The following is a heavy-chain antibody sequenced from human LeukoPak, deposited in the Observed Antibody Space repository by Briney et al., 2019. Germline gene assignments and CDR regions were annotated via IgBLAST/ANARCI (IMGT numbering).Heavy chain of an antibody. J-gene: IGHJ6*02. V-gene: IGHV3-21*01. Sequence: GGSLRLSCAASGFTFSSYSMTWVRQAPGKGLEWVSSISSSSSFIFYANPVKVRFTISKDNAKISLYLQINSLRAEDTAVYYCARGNYGDFTLHYGLDVWGQGTTVTVSS. CDR2: ISSSSSFI. D-gene: IGHD4-17*01. CDR3: ARGNYGDFTLHYGLDV. CDR1: GFTFSSYS.